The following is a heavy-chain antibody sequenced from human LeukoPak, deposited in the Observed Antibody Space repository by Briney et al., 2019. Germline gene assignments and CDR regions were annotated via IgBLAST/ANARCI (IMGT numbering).Heavy chain of an antibody. J-gene: IGHJ4*02. CDR2: ISSSSSYI. V-gene: IGHV3-21*01. Sequence: PGGSLRLSCAAPGFTFSSYSMNWVRQAPGKGLEWVSSISSSSSYIYYADSVKGRFTISRDNAKNSLYLQMNSLRAEDTAVYYCARLGDSSSWYEDYWGQGTLVTVSS. CDR3: ARLGDSSSWYEDY. CDR1: GFTFSSYS. D-gene: IGHD6-13*01.